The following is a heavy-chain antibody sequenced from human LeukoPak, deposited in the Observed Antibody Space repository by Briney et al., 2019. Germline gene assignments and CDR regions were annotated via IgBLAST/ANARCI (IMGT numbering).Heavy chain of an antibody. Sequence: GGSLRLSCAAPGFTVSSNYMSWVRQAPGKGLEWVSVIYSGGSTYYADSVKGRFTISRDNSKNTLYLQMNSLRAEDTAVYYCARTATIFGVVTADYWGQGTLVTVSS. J-gene: IGHJ4*02. CDR2: IYSGGST. D-gene: IGHD3-3*01. V-gene: IGHV3-66*02. CDR3: ARTATIFGVVTADY. CDR1: GFTVSSNY.